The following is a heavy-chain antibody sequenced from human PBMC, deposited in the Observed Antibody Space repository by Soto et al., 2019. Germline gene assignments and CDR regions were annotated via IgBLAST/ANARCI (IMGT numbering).Heavy chain of an antibody. V-gene: IGHV4-39*01. J-gene: IGHJ6*02. D-gene: IGHD2-21*01. CDR2: IYYSGST. CDR1: GASICRSRSY. Sequence: LSLTCSTSGASICRSRSYSGWIRQPPGKGLEWIGSIYYSGSTYYNPSLKSRVTISVDTSKNQFSLKLSSVTAADTAVYYFARLWYGVILWWDVWGQGTTVT. CDR3: ARLWYGVILWWDV.